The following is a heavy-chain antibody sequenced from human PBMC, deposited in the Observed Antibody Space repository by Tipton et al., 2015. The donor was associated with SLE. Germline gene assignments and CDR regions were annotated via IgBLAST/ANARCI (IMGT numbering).Heavy chain of an antibody. CDR3: ARDQAVAGSYYFDY. CDR2: IYYSGST. Sequence: TLSLTCTVSGGSISSHYWSWIRQPPGKGLEWIGYIYYSGSTNYDPSLKSRVTISVDTSKNQYSLKLSSVTAAGTAVYYCARDQAVAGSYYFDYWGQGTLVTVSS. CDR1: GGSISSHY. V-gene: IGHV4-59*11. J-gene: IGHJ4*02. D-gene: IGHD6-19*01.